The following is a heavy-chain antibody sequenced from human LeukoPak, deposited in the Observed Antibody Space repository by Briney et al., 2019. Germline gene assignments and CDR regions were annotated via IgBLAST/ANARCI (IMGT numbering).Heavy chain of an antibody. J-gene: IGHJ3*02. CDR1: GYTFTSYG. Sequence: GASVKVSCKASGYTFTSYGISWVRQAPGQGLEWMGWISAYNGNTNYAQKLQGRVFMTRDTSTSTVYMELSSLKSEDTAVYYCARVRDGYNDAYDIWGQGTMVTVSS. D-gene: IGHD5-24*01. CDR2: ISAYNGNT. CDR3: ARVRDGYNDAYDI. V-gene: IGHV1-18*01.